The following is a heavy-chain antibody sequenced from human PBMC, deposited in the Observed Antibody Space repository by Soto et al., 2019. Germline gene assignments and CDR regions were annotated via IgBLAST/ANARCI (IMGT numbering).Heavy chain of an antibody. D-gene: IGHD6-19*01. V-gene: IGHV1-24*01. J-gene: IGHJ4*02. Sequence: GASVKVSCKVSGYTLTELSMHWVRQAPGKGLEWMGGFDPEDGETIYAQKFQGRVTMTEDTSTDTAYMELSSLRSEDTAVYYCATATKKSIAVALDYWGQGTLVTVYS. CDR3: ATATKKSIAVALDY. CDR2: FDPEDGET. CDR1: GYTLTELS.